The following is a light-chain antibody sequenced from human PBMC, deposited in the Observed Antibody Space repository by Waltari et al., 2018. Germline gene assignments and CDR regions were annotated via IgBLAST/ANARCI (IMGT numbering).Light chain of an antibody. CDR1: QSVTTS. Sequence: DIQMTQSPASLAASLGDRVTITCRPSQSVTTSLNWYQQKSGEPPKHLISAASSFQSGVPSRFRGSGSGTDFTLTITHLQPEDVATYFCQQSHSPPFTFGPGTKV. J-gene: IGKJ3*01. V-gene: IGKV1-39*01. CDR2: AAS. CDR3: QQSHSPPFT.